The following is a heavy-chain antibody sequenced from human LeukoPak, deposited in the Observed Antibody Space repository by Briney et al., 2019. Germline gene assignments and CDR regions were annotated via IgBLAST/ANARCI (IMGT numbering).Heavy chain of an antibody. J-gene: IGHJ4*02. CDR2: INHSGST. CDR3: VSDPTVPTLGGYYDY. V-gene: IGHV4-34*01. Sequence: SETLSLTCAVYGGSFSGYYWSWIRQPPGKGLEWIGEINHSGSTNYNPSLKSRVTISVDASKNQFSLKLNSVTAADTAVYYCVSDPTVPTLGGYYDYWGQGALVSVSS. D-gene: IGHD3-16*01. CDR1: GGSFSGYY.